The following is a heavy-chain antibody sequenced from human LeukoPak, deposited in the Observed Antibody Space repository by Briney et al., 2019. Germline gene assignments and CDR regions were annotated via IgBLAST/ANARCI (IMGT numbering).Heavy chain of an antibody. Sequence: PGGSLRLSCAASGFTFSGSGMHWVRQAPGKGLEWVAFIRSDGSNKYYADPVQGRFTISRDNSKNTLYLQMNRLRAEDTAIYYCAKDSRNLPFDYWGQGTLVTVSS. D-gene: IGHD1-14*01. CDR2: IRSDGSNK. CDR3: AKDSRNLPFDY. J-gene: IGHJ4*02. V-gene: IGHV3-30*02. CDR1: GFTFSGSG.